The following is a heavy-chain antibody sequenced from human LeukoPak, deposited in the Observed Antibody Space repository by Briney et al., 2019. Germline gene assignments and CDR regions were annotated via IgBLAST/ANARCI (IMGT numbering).Heavy chain of an antibody. Sequence: GGSLRLSCAASGVTVSSNYMSWVRQAPGKGLEWVSVIYSGGSAHHADAVKGRCTISRDNSKNTLYLQMNSLRVEDTAVYYCARAWKSGYGGYYFDYWGQGTLVTASS. CDR1: GVTVSSNY. D-gene: IGHD3-9*01. CDR2: IYSGGSA. V-gene: IGHV3-53*01. J-gene: IGHJ4*02. CDR3: ARAWKSGYGGYYFDY.